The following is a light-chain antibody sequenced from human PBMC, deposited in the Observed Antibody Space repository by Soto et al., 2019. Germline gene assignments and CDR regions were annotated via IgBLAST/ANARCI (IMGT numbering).Light chain of an antibody. CDR2: VNSDGRH. CDR3: QTWGTGTHVV. V-gene: IGLV4-69*01. CDR1: SGHRNYA. Sequence: QPVLTQSPSASASLGVSVKLTCTLSSGHRNYAIAWHQQQPEKGPRYLMKVNSDGRHSKGDGIPDRFSGSSSGAERYLSISSLQSEDEADYYCQTWGTGTHVVFGGGTKLTVL. J-gene: IGLJ2*01.